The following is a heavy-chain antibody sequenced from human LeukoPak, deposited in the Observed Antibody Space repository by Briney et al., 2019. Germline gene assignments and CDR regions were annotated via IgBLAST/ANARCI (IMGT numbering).Heavy chain of an antibody. CDR3: AGYDILTGPEGGDY. CDR2: IWYDGSNK. Sequence: PGGSLRLSCAASEFTFSSYGMHWVRQAPGKGLEWVAVIWYDGSNKYYADSVKGRFTISRNNSKNTLYLQMNSLRAEDTAVYYCAGYDILTGPEGGDYWGQGTLVTVSS. CDR1: EFTFSSYG. D-gene: IGHD3-9*01. J-gene: IGHJ4*02. V-gene: IGHV3-33*01.